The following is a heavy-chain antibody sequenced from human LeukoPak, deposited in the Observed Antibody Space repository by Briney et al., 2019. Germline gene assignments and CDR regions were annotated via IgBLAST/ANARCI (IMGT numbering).Heavy chain of an antibody. V-gene: IGHV3-23*01. CDR3: ARDLSYYGSGSPIGY. D-gene: IGHD3-10*01. CDR2: ISGSGAST. J-gene: IGHJ4*02. Sequence: GGSLRLSCAASGFTFSSYAMSWVRQAPGKGLEWVSAISGSGASTYYADSVKGRFTISRDNSKNSLYLQMNSLRAEDTAVYYCARDLSYYGSGSPIGYWGQGTLVTVSS. CDR1: GFTFSSYA.